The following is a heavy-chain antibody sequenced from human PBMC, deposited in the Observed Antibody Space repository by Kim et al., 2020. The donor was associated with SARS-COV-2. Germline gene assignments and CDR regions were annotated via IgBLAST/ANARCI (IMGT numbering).Heavy chain of an antibody. CDR3: ARGRMTVTTSPHYFDY. Sequence: SETLSLTCAVYGGSFSGYYWSWIRQPPGKGLEWIGEINHSGSTNYNPSLKSRVTISVDTSKNQFSLKLSSVTAADTAVYYCARGRMTVTTSPHYFDYWGQGTLVTVSS. CDR1: GGSFSGYY. CDR2: INHSGST. J-gene: IGHJ4*02. D-gene: IGHD4-17*01. V-gene: IGHV4-34*01.